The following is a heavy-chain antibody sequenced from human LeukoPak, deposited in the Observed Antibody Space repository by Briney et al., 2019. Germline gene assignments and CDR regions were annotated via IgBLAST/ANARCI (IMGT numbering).Heavy chain of an antibody. CDR3: ARGGLENPVPMPPTAFYFDY. V-gene: IGHV4-38-2*02. D-gene: IGHD2-21*02. CDR1: GFSISNGYY. CDR2: IYHSGST. J-gene: IGHJ4*02. Sequence: SETLSPTCTVSGFSISNGYYWGWIRRPPGKGLEWIGNIYHSGSTYYNPSLKSRVTISLDTSKNQFSLKVNSVTAADTAVYFCARGGLENPVPMPPTAFYFDYWGRGTLVAVSS.